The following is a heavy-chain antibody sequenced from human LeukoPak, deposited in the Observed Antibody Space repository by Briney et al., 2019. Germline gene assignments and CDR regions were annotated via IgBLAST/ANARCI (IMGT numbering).Heavy chain of an antibody. CDR2: IYYTGGT. J-gene: IGHJ4*02. V-gene: IGHV4-39*07. CDR3: TGELAGTTVHY. Sequence: NASETLSLTCTVSGGSISSRTYYWGWIRQPPGKGLEWIGSIYYTGGTYYNPSLKSRFTTSLDTSRNQFSLKLSSVTAADTAIYYCTGELAGTTVHYWGQGILVTVSP. D-gene: IGHD1-7*01. CDR1: GGSISSRTYY.